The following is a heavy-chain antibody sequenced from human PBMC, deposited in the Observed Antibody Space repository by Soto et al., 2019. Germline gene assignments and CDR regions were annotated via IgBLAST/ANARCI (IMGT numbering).Heavy chain of an antibody. Sequence: EVQLVESGGGLVKPGGSLRLSCAASGFTFRSYSMNCVRQAPGKGLEWVSSISSSSSYIYYADSVKGRFTISRDNATNSLYLQMSSRRAEDTAVYYCASRRGNWNPNWGQGTLVTVSS. CDR2: ISSSSSYI. D-gene: IGHD1-1*01. J-gene: IGHJ4*02. V-gene: IGHV3-21*01. CDR1: GFTFRSYS. CDR3: ASRRGNWNPN.